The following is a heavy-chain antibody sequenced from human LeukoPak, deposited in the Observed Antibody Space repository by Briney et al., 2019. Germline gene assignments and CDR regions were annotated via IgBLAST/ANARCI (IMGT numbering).Heavy chain of an antibody. CDR2: INPYSGDT. CDR3: ATDITPTDAFDT. D-gene: IGHD1-14*01. Sequence: ASVKVSCKASGYTFTGYYIHWLRQAPGQGPEWTGWINPYSGDTKYAQNYRGRVTMTRDTSISTAYMGLSRLRSDDTAVYYCATDITPTDAFDTWGQGTMVTVSS. J-gene: IGHJ3*02. V-gene: IGHV1-2*02. CDR1: GYTFTGYY.